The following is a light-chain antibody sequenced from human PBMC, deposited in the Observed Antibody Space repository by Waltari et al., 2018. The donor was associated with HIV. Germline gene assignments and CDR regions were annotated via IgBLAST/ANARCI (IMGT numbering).Light chain of an antibody. CDR1: SSDVGRYNL. CDR3: CSYAGSSTYV. V-gene: IGLV2-23*02. Sequence: QSALTQPASVSGSPGPSVPISCTGTSSDVGRYNLVPWYQQHPGKAPKLMIYEVSKRPSGVSNRFSGSKSGNTASLTSSGLQAEDEADYYCCSYAGSSTYVFGTGTKVTVL. CDR2: EVS. J-gene: IGLJ1*01.